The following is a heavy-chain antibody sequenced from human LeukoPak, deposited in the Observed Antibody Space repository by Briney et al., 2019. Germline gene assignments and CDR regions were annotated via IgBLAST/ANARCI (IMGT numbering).Heavy chain of an antibody. CDR3: ARDYGGSIFGVVIIPESPFDY. V-gene: IGHV3-21*01. J-gene: IGHJ4*02. CDR2: ISSSSSYI. Sequence: PGGSLRLSCATSGFTFSSYSMNWVRQAPGKGLEWVSSISSSSSYIYYADSVKGRFTISRDNAKNSLYLQMNSLRAEDTAVYYCARDYGGSIFGVVIIPESPFDYWGQGTLVTVSS. D-gene: IGHD3-3*01. CDR1: GFTFSSYS.